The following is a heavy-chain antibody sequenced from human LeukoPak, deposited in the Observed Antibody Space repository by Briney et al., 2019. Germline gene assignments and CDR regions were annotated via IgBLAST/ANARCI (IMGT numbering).Heavy chain of an antibody. CDR1: GFTFSSYE. J-gene: IGHJ3*02. D-gene: IGHD3-22*01. V-gene: IGHV3-48*03. Sequence: GGSLRLSCAASGFTFSSYEMNWVRQAPGKGLEWVSYISRTGSTIYYADSLKGRFTISRDNAKNSLYLQMNSLRAEDTAVYYCARDHHRRLYDSQARDTFDIWGQGTLVTVSS. CDR3: ARDHHRRLYDSQARDTFDI. CDR2: ISRTGSTI.